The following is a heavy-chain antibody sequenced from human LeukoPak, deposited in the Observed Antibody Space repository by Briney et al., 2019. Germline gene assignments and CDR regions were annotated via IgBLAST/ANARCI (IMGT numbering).Heavy chain of an antibody. J-gene: IGHJ4*02. CDR3: AKDNRRHYTSGPNPDSLH. V-gene: IGHV3-20*04. CDR2: INWNGGKT. D-gene: IGHD6-19*01. Sequence: GESLRLSCAASGFTFDDYGMSWVRQAPGKGLEWVSGINWNGGKTGYADSVKGRFSISRDNAKNSLYLQMNSLRVEDTAFYYCAKDNRRHYTSGPNPDSLHWGQGALVTVSS. CDR1: GFTFDDYG.